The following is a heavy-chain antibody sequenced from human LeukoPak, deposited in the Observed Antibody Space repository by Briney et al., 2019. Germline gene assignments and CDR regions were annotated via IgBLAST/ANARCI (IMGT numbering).Heavy chain of an antibody. D-gene: IGHD2-15*01. Sequence: PGGSLRLSCAASGFIFSSYSMNWVRQAPGKGLEWVSYISSSSSTIYYADSVKGRFTISRDNAKNSLYLQMNSLRAEDTAVYYCARDRGPYCSGGSCYNYWGQGTLVTVSS. CDR2: ISSSSSTI. CDR3: ARDRGPYCSGGSCYNY. J-gene: IGHJ4*02. CDR1: GFIFSSYS. V-gene: IGHV3-48*01.